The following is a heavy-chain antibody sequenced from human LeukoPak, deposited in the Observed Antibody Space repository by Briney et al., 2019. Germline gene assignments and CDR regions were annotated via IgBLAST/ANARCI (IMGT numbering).Heavy chain of an antibody. V-gene: IGHV4-34*01. CDR1: GGSFSGYY. Sequence: SETLSLTCAVYGGSFSGYYWSWIRQPPGKGLEWIGEINHSGSTYYNPSLKSRVTISVDRSKNQFSLKLSSVTAADTAVYYCARGVTPPHYYFDYWGQGTLVTVSS. CDR3: ARGVTPPHYYFDY. J-gene: IGHJ4*02. D-gene: IGHD4-23*01. CDR2: INHSGST.